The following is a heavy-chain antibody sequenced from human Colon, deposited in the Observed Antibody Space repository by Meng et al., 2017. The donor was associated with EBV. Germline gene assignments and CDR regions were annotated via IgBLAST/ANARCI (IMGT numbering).Heavy chain of an antibody. J-gene: IGHJ4*02. CDR2: IYHSGST. V-gene: IGHV4-39*01. Sequence: RREPGPGLGKPSATLSLTCTVSGGSISSNGYYWDWVRQPPGKGLEWIGAIYHSGSTSYNPSLQSRVTMFVDTSKNQFSLMLTSVTATDTAVYYCARRRGGSGRDCWGQGTLVTVSS. D-gene: IGHD3-10*01. CDR3: ARRRGGSGRDC. CDR1: GGSISSNGYY.